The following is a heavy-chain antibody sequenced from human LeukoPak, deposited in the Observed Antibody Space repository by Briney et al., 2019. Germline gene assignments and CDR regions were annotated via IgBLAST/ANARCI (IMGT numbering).Heavy chain of an antibody. CDR1: GFTFSDHF. Sequence: AGGSLRLSCAGSGFTFSDHFMDWVRQAPGKGLEWLGHIRNKAKSHTTEYAASVKGRFTISRDDSKNSVYLQMNSLKTEDTAVYYCAREAYCISTSCYETHAFDIWGQGAMVTVSS. D-gene: IGHD2-2*01. J-gene: IGHJ3*02. CDR2: IRNKAKSHTT. V-gene: IGHV3-72*01. CDR3: AREAYCISTSCYETHAFDI.